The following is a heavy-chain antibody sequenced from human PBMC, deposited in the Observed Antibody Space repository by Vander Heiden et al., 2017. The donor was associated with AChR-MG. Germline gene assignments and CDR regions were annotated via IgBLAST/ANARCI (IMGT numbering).Heavy chain of an antibody. Sequence: QVQLQQWGAGLLKPSETLSLTCAVYGGSFSGYYWSWIRQPPGKGLGWIGEINHSGSTNYNPSLKSRVTISVDTSKNQFSLKLSSVTAADTAVYYCARGAGKYYGSGRGAKFAYMDVWGKGTTVTVSS. CDR3: ARGAGKYYGSGRGAKFAYMDV. V-gene: IGHV4-34*01. CDR1: GGSFSGYY. J-gene: IGHJ6*03. CDR2: INHSGST. D-gene: IGHD3-10*01.